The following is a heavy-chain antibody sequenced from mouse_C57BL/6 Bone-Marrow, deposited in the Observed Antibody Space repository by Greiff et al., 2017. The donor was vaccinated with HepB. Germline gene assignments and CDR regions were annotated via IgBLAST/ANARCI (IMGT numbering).Heavy chain of an antibody. Sequence: DVKLVESGGGLVKPGGSLKLSCAASGFTFSSYTMSWVRQTPEKRLEWVATISGGGGNTYYPDSVKGRFTISRDNAKNTLYLQMSSLRSEDTALYYCARQVAQAFFDYWGQGTTLTVSS. D-gene: IGHD3-2*02. CDR2: ISGGGGNT. CDR1: GFTFSSYT. CDR3: ARQVAQAFFDY. J-gene: IGHJ2*01. V-gene: IGHV5-9*01.